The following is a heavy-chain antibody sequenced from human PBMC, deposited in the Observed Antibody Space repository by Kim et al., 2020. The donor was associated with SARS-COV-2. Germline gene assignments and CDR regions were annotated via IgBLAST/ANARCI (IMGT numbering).Heavy chain of an antibody. J-gene: IGHJ4*02. D-gene: IGHD3-22*01. CDR3: AGAPYYDSSGYQG. Sequence: YHPSLKSRVTVSVDTSTNQFSLKLSSVTAADTAVYYCAGAPYYDSSGYQGWGQGTLVTVSS. V-gene: IGHV4-59*01.